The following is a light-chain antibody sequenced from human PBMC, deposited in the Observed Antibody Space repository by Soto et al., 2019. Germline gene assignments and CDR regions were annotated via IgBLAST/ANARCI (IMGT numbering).Light chain of an antibody. V-gene: IGLV2-14*01. CDR3: SSYTSTSTYVI. CDR2: DVS. CDR1: SSDVGGYNY. J-gene: IGLJ2*01. Sequence: QYALTQPASVSGSPGQSITISCTGTSSDVGGYNYVSWYQQHPGKAPKFMIYDVSNRPSGVSSRFSGSKSGNTASLTISGLQAEDEADYFCSSYTSTSTYVIFGEGTKLTVL.